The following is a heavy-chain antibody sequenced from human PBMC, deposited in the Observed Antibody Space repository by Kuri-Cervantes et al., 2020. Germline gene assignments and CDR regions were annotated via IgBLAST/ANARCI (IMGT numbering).Heavy chain of an antibody. CDR3: ARDKGNRYYYDSSGYTYYFDY. CDR1: GFTFSSYG. V-gene: IGHV3-30*03. CDR2: ISYDGSNK. J-gene: IGHJ4*02. D-gene: IGHD3-22*01. Sequence: GESLKISCAASGFTFSSYGMQWVRQAPGKGLEWVAVISYDGSNKYYADSVKGRFTISRDNSKNTLYLQMNSLRAEDTAVYYCARDKGNRYYYDSSGYTYYFDYWGQGTLVTVSS.